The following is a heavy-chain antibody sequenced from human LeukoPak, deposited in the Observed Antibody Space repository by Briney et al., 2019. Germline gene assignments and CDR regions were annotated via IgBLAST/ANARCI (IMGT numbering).Heavy chain of an antibody. CDR1: GYTFTGYY. V-gene: IGHV1-2*02. Sequence: ASVKVSCKASGYTFTGYYMHWVRQAPGQGLEWMGWINPNSGGTNYAQKFQGRVTITRNTSISTAYMELSSLRSEDTAVYYCARGRYRGPRIAVALYCYMDVWGKGTTVTVSS. D-gene: IGHD6-19*01. J-gene: IGHJ6*03. CDR2: INPNSGGT. CDR3: ARGRYRGPRIAVALYCYMDV.